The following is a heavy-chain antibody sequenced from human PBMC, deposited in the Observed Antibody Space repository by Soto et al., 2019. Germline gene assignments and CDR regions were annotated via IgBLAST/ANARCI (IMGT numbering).Heavy chain of an antibody. CDR1: GFTFSSYS. D-gene: IGHD2-2*01. CDR3: AREFRVVVVPAAMRINWFDP. CDR2: ISSSSSYI. Sequence: PGGSLRLSCAASGFTFSSYSRNWVRQAPGKGLEWVSSISSSSSYIYYADSVKGRFTISRDNAKNSLYLQMNSLRAEDTAVYYCAREFRVVVVPAAMRINWFDPWGQGTLVTVSS. V-gene: IGHV3-21*01. J-gene: IGHJ5*02.